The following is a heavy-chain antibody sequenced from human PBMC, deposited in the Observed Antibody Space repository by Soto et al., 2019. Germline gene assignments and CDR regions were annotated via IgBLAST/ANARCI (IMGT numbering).Heavy chain of an antibody. CDR3: ARSYSSSSYFDY. V-gene: IGHV5-51*01. CDR2: IYPGDSDT. J-gene: IGHJ4*02. Sequence: GESLKLSCKGSGYSFTIYCIAWVLQMPGKGLEWMGMIYPGDSDTRYSPSFQGQVTISADKSITTAYLQWSSLSASDTAMYYCARSYSSSSYFDYWGQGALVTVSS. D-gene: IGHD6-6*01. CDR1: GYSFTIYC.